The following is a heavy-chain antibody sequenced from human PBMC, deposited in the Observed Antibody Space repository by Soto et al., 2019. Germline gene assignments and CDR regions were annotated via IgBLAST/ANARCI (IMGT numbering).Heavy chain of an antibody. V-gene: IGHV3-73*02. CDR3: TRVFSGSYRYYFDY. CDR2: IRSKANSYAT. D-gene: IGHD1-26*01. J-gene: IGHJ4*02. CDR1: GFTFSGSA. Sequence: EVQLVESGGGLVQPGGSLKLSCAASGFTFSGSAMHWVRQASGKGLEWVVRIRSKANSYATAYAASVKGRFTIYRDDSKNTAYLQMNSLKAEDTAVYYCTRVFSGSYRYYFDYWGQGTLVTVSS.